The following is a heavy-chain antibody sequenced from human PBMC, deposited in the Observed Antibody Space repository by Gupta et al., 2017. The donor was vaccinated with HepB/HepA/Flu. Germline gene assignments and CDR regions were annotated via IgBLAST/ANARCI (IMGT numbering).Heavy chain of an antibody. Sequence: EVQLVESGGGLVKPGGSLRLSCAASGFTFSPYSISWVRQAPGKGLEWVSSISGSSTYIYSADSVKDRVTISRDNAKNSLYLQMNSLRAEDTAVYYCARMFCSGGSCYGKHYFDYWGQGSLVTVSS. CDR3: ARMFCSGGSCYGKHYFDY. J-gene: IGHJ4*02. CDR2: ISGSSTYI. CDR1: GFTFSPYS. D-gene: IGHD2-15*01. V-gene: IGHV3-21*01.